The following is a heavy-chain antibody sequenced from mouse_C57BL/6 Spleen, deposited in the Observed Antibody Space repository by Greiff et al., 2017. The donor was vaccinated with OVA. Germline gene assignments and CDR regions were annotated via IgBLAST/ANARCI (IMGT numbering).Heavy chain of an antibody. V-gene: IGHV1-55*01. CDR1: GYPFTSYW. D-gene: IGHD2-1*01. J-gene: IGHJ2*01. Sequence: QVQLQQPGAELVKPGASVTMSCKASGYPFTSYWITWVKQRPGQGLEWIGDISPGSGSTNYNEKFKSKATLTVDTSSSTAYMQLSSLTSEDSAVYYCARGSCNSCFDYWGQGTTLTVSS. CDR2: ISPGSGST. CDR3: ARGSCNSCFDY.